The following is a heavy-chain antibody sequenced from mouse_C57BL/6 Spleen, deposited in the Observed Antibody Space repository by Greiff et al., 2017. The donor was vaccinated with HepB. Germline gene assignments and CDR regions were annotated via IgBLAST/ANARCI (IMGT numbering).Heavy chain of an antibody. CDR3: ARHEDRDWDVWFAY. D-gene: IGHD4-1*01. Sequence: VQLQQSGAELVKPGASVKLSCKASGYTFTEYTIHWVKQRSGLGLELIGWFYPGSGSIKYKENFKDQATLTADKSSSTVYMELSRLTSADSAVYFCARHEDRDWDVWFAYWGQGTLVTVSA. CDR1: GYTFTEYT. CDR2: FYPGSGSI. V-gene: IGHV1-62-2*01. J-gene: IGHJ3*01.